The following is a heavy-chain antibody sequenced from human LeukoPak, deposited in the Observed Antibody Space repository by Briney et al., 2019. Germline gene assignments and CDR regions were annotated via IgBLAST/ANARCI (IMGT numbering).Heavy chain of an antibody. Sequence: SVKVSCKASGFTFTSSAMQWVRQARGQRLEWIGWIVVGSGNTNYAQKFQERVTITRDMSTSTAYMELSSLRSEDTAVYYCAADGGIAAAGYYYYGMDVWGQGTTVTVSS. V-gene: IGHV1-58*02. D-gene: IGHD6-13*01. J-gene: IGHJ6*02. CDR2: IVVGSGNT. CDR1: GFTFTSSA. CDR3: AADGGIAAAGYYYYGMDV.